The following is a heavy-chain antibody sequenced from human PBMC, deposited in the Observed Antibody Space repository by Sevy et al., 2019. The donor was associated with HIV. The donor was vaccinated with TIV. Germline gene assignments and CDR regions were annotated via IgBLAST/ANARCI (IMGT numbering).Heavy chain of an antibody. CDR3: ARSPPVVVVPGAPSWFDP. CDR2: INESGIT. Sequence: SETLSLTCAVHDGSFSGYYWNWIRQLPGKELEWIGEINESGITYYIPSLKSRVTISVDTSKKQFSLKLNSVTAVDSAVYFCARSPPVVVVPGAPSWFDPWGQGTLVTVSS. J-gene: IGHJ5*02. D-gene: IGHD2-2*01. CDR1: DGSFSGYY. V-gene: IGHV4-34*01.